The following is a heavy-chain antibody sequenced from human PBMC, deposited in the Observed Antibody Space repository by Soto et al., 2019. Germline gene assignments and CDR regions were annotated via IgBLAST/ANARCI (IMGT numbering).Heavy chain of an antibody. V-gene: IGHV1-8*01. D-gene: IGHD3-9*01. Sequence: XSVKVSCKASGYPFTSYDINWVRQATGQGLEWMGWMNPNSGNTGYAQKFQGRVTMTRNTSISTAYMELSSLISEDTAVYYCARGYKNTYYDILTGYSSGMDVWGQGTTVTVSS. CDR3: ARGYKNTYYDILTGYSSGMDV. CDR1: GYPFTSYD. J-gene: IGHJ6*02. CDR2: MNPNSGNT.